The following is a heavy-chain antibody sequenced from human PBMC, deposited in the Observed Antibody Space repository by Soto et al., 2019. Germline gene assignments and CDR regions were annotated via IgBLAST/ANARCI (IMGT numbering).Heavy chain of an antibody. CDR1: GGSINSSDHF. Sequence: SETLSLTCSLSGGSINSSDHFWGWIRQTPGKGLEWIGSVYYTETTYYNPSLKSPVTISVETSRNTFSLKVNSVTAADTGIYYCARQRVIYTNVFITSLDPWGQGTLVTVSS. J-gene: IGHJ5*02. CDR2: VYYTETT. V-gene: IGHV4-39*01. CDR3: ARQRVIYTNVFITSLDP. D-gene: IGHD3-16*01.